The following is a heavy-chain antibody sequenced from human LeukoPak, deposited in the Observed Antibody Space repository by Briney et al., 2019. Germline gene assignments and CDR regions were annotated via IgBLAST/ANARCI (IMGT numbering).Heavy chain of an antibody. J-gene: IGHJ4*02. CDR2: INPNSGGT. V-gene: IGHV1-2*06. CDR1: GYTFTGYY. CDR3: ARVSFYSSSSSY. Sequence: ASVKVSCKASGYTFTGYYMHWVRQAPGQGLEWMGRINPNSGGTNYAQKFQGRDTMTRDTSISTAYMELSRLRSDDTAVYYCARVSFYSSSSSYWGQGTLVTVSS. D-gene: IGHD6-6*01.